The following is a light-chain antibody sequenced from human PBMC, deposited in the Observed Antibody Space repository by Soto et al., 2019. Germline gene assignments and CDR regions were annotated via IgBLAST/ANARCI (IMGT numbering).Light chain of an antibody. V-gene: IGKV1-39*01. CDR1: QSIANY. CDR3: QQSYTILWT. J-gene: IGKJ1*01. CDR2: AAS. Sequence: IHMTQSPSSLSASVGSRVTITCRASQSIANYLNWYQQKQGKAPKVLIYAASTLQSGVPSRFSASGYGTDFTLTISSLQTEDCATYYCQQSYTILWTFGQGTKVDIK.